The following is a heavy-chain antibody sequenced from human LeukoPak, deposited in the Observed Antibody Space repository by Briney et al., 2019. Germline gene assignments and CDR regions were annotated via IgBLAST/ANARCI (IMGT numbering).Heavy chain of an antibody. D-gene: IGHD6-19*01. CDR3: AREWGRIAVAGGPGY. CDR1: GFIFSNYG. CDR2: IWYDGRTK. V-gene: IGHV3-33*01. J-gene: IGHJ4*02. Sequence: GGSLRLSCEASGFIFSNYGMHWVRQAPGKGLEWVALIWYDGRTKFHADSVKGRFTISRDNSANILYLQMSSLRVEDTAVYYCAREWGRIAVAGGPGYWGQGALVTVSS.